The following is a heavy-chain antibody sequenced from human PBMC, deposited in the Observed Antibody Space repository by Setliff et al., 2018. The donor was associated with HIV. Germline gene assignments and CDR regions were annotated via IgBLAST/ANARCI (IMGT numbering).Heavy chain of an antibody. CDR2: LWYDGGKK. CDR1: GFTFRNYK. V-gene: IGHV3-33*08. J-gene: IGHJ3*01. CDR3: ARGQFRLRPDSLDL. D-gene: IGHD2-21*01. Sequence: GGSLRLSCAASGFTFRNYKFNWVRQAPGKGLEWVAVLWYDGGKKHYADSLKGRFTISRDDSKNTLYLQMNSLRAEDTALYYCARGQFRLRPDSLDLWGQGTLVTVSS.